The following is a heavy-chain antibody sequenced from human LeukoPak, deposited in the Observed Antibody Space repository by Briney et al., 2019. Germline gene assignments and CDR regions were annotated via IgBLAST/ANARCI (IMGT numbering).Heavy chain of an antibody. CDR3: ARGGSGYDSFYYYGMDV. V-gene: IGHV4-59*01. D-gene: IGHD5-12*01. CDR1: GGPISIYY. J-gene: IGHJ6*02. Sequence: TSETLSLTCTVSGGPISIYYWSWIRQPPGKGLEWIGYIYDSGSTNYNPSLKSRVTISVDTSKNQFSLKLSSVTAADTAVYYCARGGSGYDSFYYYGMDVWGQGTTVTVSS. CDR2: IYDSGST.